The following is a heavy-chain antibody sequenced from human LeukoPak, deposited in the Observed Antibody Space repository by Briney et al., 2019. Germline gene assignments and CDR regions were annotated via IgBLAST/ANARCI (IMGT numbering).Heavy chain of an antibody. Sequence: PSETLSLTCTVSGGSISSGDYYWSWIRQPAGKGLEWIGRIYTSGSTNYNPSLKSRVTMSVDTSKNQFSLKLSSVTAADTAVYYCAREGKGVDYWGQGTLVTVSS. CDR3: AREGKGVDY. CDR1: GGSISSGDYY. CDR2: IYTSGST. V-gene: IGHV4-61*02. J-gene: IGHJ4*02. D-gene: IGHD4-23*01.